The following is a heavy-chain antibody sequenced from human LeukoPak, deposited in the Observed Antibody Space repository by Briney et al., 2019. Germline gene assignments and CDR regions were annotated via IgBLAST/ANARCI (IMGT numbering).Heavy chain of an antibody. J-gene: IGHJ4*02. CDR2: IYYSGST. Sequence: PSETLSLTCTVSGCSISSSSYYWGWIPQPPGKGLESIGSIYYSGSTYYNPSLKSRVTISVDTSKNQFSLKLSSVTAADTAVYYCARTVVVVIYYFDYWGQGTLVTVSS. CDR1: GCSISSSSYY. CDR3: ARTVVVVIYYFDY. V-gene: IGHV4-39*01. D-gene: IGHD3-22*01.